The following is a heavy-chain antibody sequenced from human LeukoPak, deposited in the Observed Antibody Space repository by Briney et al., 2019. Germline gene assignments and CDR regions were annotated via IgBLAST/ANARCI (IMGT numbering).Heavy chain of an antibody. D-gene: IGHD2-2*01. CDR2: ISYDGSNK. Sequence: PGGPLRLSSAAPGSTFSSYGMHWFGQPPGKGLEGVAVISYDGSNKYYADSVKSRFTISGDNSKNTLYLQMNSLRAEDTAVYYCAKAPYQLLGGFYGMDVWGQGTTVTVSS. V-gene: IGHV3-30*18. CDR1: GSTFSSYG. J-gene: IGHJ6*02. CDR3: AKAPYQLLGGFYGMDV.